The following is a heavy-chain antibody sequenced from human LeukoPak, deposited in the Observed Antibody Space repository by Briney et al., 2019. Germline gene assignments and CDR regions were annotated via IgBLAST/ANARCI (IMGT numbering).Heavy chain of an antibody. V-gene: IGHV1-8*01. CDR1: GYTFTSYD. D-gene: IGHD3-3*01. J-gene: IGHJ6*02. Sequence: ASVKVSCTASGYTFTSYDINWVRQATGQGLEWMGWMNPNSVNTGYARKFQGRVTMTRNSSISTAYMELCSLRSEDTAVYYCARGGGAYDFWSGYYSNYYYYGMDVWGQGTTVTVSS. CDR3: ARGGGAYDFWSGYYSNYYYYGMDV. CDR2: MNPNSVNT.